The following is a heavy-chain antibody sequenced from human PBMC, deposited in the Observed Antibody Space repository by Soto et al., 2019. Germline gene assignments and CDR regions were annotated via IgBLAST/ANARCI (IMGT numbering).Heavy chain of an antibody. J-gene: IGHJ6*02. V-gene: IGHV3-48*03. CDR1: GFTFSSYE. CDR2: ISSSGSTI. CDR3: ARAQRGYSCDYYYYYGMDV. Sequence: EVQLVESGGGLVQPGGSLRLSCAASGFTFSSYEMNWVRQAPWKGLEWVSYISSSGSTIYYADSVKGRFTISRDNAKNSLYLQMNSLRAEDTAVYYCARAQRGYSCDYYYYYGMDVWGQGTTVTVSS. D-gene: IGHD5-18*01.